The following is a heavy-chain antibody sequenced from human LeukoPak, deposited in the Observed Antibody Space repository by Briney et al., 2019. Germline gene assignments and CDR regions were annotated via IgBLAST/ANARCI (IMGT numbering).Heavy chain of an antibody. CDR1: GFTFNNDS. V-gene: IGHV3-23*01. J-gene: IGHJ3*02. Sequence: QTGRSLRLACAASGFTFNNDSMSSVRQAPGKWREWVSSIGGSSGSKYYAASVRGQFTISQDKSKNPRFLQRNTLRAENPALYYCAKDIVVVPAASDAFDIWGQGTMVTVSS. D-gene: IGHD2-2*01. CDR3: AKDIVVVPAASDAFDI. CDR2: IGGSSGSK.